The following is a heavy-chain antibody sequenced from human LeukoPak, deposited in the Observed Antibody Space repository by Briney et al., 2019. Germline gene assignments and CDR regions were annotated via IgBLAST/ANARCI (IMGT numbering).Heavy chain of an antibody. D-gene: IGHD1-7*01. Sequence: SETLSLTCTVSGGSISSYYWSWIRQPAGKGLEWIGRVYSSGITNYNPSLKSRVNMSVDTSKNQFSLKLTSVTAADTAVYYCARDRDWHYWFDPWGQGTLVTVSS. CDR1: GGSISSYY. J-gene: IGHJ5*02. CDR2: VYSSGIT. CDR3: ARDRDWHYWFDP. V-gene: IGHV4-4*07.